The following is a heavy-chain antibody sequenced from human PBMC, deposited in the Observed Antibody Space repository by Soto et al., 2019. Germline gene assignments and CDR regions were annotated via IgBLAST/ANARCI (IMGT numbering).Heavy chain of an antibody. V-gene: IGHV3-74*01. D-gene: IGHD6-19*01. CDR2: INSDGSST. J-gene: IGHJ3*02. CDR3: ARANSSGRFLSAFDI. Sequence: GGSLRLSCAASGFTFSTYWMHWVRQAPGKGLVWVSRINSDGSSTSYADSVKGRFTISRDNAKNTLYLQMNSLRAEDTAVYYCARANSSGRFLSAFDIWGQGTMVTVSS. CDR1: GFTFSTYW.